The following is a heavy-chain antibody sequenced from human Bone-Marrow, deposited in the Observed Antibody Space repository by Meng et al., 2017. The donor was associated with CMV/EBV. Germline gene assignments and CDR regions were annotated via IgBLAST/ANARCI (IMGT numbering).Heavy chain of an antibody. CDR1: GGTFSSYA. Sequence: ASVKVSCKASGGTFSSYAISWVRQAPGQRLEWMGIINPTSGGVSCTQRFQGRVTMTRDTSTSTVYMQLSSLRSEDTAVYYCAREGGVTSIASKNQFDYWDQRTLVIVSS. CDR2: INPTSGGV. J-gene: IGHJ4*02. V-gene: IGHV1-46*01. CDR3: AREGGVTSIASKNQFDY. D-gene: IGHD2-15*01.